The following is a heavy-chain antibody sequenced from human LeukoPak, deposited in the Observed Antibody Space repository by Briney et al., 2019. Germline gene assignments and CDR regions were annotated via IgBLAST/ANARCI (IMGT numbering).Heavy chain of an antibody. J-gene: IGHJ4*02. V-gene: IGHV7-4-1*02. CDR3: AKDVRRLGIASSGFYY. CDR1: GFTLTNYA. CDR2: INTNSGSP. D-gene: IGHD6-13*01. Sequence: ASVKVSCKASGFTLTNYAMNWVRQAPGQGLEWMGWINTNSGSPTYAQGFTGRFVFSVESSVSTTYLQISSLKAEDTAVYYCAKDVRRLGIASSGFYYWGQGSLVTVSS.